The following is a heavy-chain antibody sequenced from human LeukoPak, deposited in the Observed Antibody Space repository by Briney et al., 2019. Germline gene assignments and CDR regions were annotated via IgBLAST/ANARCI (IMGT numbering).Heavy chain of an antibody. V-gene: IGHV4-61*02. Sequence: PSQTLSLTCTVSGGSISSGSYYWNWIRQPAGKGLEWIGRIYTSGSTNYNPSLKSRVTISVDTSKNLFSLKLTSVTAADTAVYYCARWGDLYWYFDLWGRGTLVTVSS. D-gene: IGHD2-21*02. CDR1: GGSISSGSYY. CDR3: ARWGDLYWYFDL. CDR2: IYTSGST. J-gene: IGHJ2*01.